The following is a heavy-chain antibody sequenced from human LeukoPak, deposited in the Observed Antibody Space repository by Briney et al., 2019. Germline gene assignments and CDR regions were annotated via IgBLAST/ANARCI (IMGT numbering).Heavy chain of an antibody. CDR3: AKDLAGMGIITSADY. J-gene: IGHJ4*02. CDR2: IWYDGSNK. CDR1: GFTFSSYG. D-gene: IGHD3-3*01. Sequence: GGSLRLSCAASGFTFSSYGMHWVRQAPGKGLEWVAVIWYDGSNKYYADSVKGRFTISRDNSKNTLYLQMNSLRAEDTAVYYCAKDLAGMGIITSADYWGQGTLVTVSS. V-gene: IGHV3-33*06.